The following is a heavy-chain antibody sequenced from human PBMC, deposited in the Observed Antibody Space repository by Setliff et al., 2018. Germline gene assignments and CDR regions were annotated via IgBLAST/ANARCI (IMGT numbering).Heavy chain of an antibody. D-gene: IGHD6-13*01. J-gene: IGHJ4*02. Sequence: ASVKVSCKASGYTFTSYGISWVRQAPGQGLEWMGWISAYNGNTNYAQKLQGRVTMTTDTSTNTGYMELRSLRSDDTAFYYCARADYSSSLHYFDCWGQGTLVTVSS. V-gene: IGHV1-18*01. CDR2: ISAYNGNT. CDR3: ARADYSSSLHYFDC. CDR1: GYTFTSYG.